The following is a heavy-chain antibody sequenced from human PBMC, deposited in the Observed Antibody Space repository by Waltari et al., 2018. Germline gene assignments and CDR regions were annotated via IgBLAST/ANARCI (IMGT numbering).Heavy chain of an antibody. V-gene: IGHV1-24*01. Sequence: QVQLAQSGAEVKKPGASVKVSCKVSGYTLTELSMHWVRQDPGKGLEWMGGFDPEDGETIYAQKFQGRVTMTEDTSTDTAYMELSSLRSEDTAVYYCATGATTVTTSERTLFDYWGQGTLVTVSS. CDR3: ATGATTVTTSERTLFDY. J-gene: IGHJ4*02. CDR1: GYTLTELS. CDR2: FDPEDGET. D-gene: IGHD4-17*01.